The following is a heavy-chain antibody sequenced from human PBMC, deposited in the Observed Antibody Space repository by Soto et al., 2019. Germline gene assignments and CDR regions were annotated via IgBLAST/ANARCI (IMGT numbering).Heavy chain of an antibody. V-gene: IGHV3-33*01. CDR3: VSGWGSGVHLIFLDL. Sequence: QVQLVESGGGVVQPGTSLRLSCAASGFTFRQYGMHWVRQAPGKGLEWVAVIFYDGFNEYYADYVRGRFTVSRDDSGKRVYLQMYSLSVEDTSVYYCVSGWGSGVHLIFLDLWGHGTGVVVSS. CDR2: IFYDGFNE. D-gene: IGHD3-16*01. J-gene: IGHJ3*01. CDR1: GFTFRQYG.